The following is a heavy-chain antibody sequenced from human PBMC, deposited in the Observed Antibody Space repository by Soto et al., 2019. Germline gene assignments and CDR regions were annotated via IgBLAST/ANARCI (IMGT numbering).Heavy chain of an antibody. D-gene: IGHD3-10*01. V-gene: IGHV3-23*01. Sequence: GGSLRLSCAASGFTFSSYAMSWVRRAPGKGLEWVSTISGSGANTFYADSVKGRFTISRDNSKNTLYLQMNSLRAEDTAVYYCARVLLWFGELLYSGGMDVWGQGTTVTVSS. CDR2: ISGSGANT. CDR1: GFTFSSYA. J-gene: IGHJ6*02. CDR3: ARVLLWFGELLYSGGMDV.